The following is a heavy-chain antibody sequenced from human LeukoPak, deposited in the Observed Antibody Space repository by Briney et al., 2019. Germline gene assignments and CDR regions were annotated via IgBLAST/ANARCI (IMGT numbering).Heavy chain of an antibody. CDR3: ARGGSSWPKGPFDY. CDR2: IYTSGST. D-gene: IGHD6-13*01. J-gene: IGHJ4*02. V-gene: IGHV4-4*07. CDR1: GGSISSYY. Sequence: PSETLSLTCTVSGGSISSYYGSWIRQPAGRGLEWIGRIYTSGSTNYTPSLKSRVTMSVHTSKNQFSLKLSSVTAADTAVYYCARGGSSWPKGPFDYWGQGTLVTVSS.